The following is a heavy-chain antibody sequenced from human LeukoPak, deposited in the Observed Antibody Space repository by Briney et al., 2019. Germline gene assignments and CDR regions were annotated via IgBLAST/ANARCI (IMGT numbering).Heavy chain of an antibody. CDR3: ARDAIGGSYFDY. D-gene: IGHD3-16*01. Sequence: SQTLSLTCAISGDTVSSNSAVWNWIRQSPSRGLEWLGRTYCRSKWYHHYAVSVQSRITISPDTTKNQFSLQLESVTPEDTAVYYCARDAIGGSYFDYWGQGALVTVSS. J-gene: IGHJ4*02. CDR2: TYCRSKWYH. V-gene: IGHV6-1*01. CDR1: GDTVSSNSAV.